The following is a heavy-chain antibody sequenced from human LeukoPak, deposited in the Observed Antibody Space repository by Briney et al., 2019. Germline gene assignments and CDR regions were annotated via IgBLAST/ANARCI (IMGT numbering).Heavy chain of an antibody. D-gene: IGHD6-19*01. CDR3: AKGIYSSGWSYFDY. Sequence: GGSLRLSCAASGFTFSNSAMSCGRQAPGKGLEWVSTLSGSGITTYYADSVKGRFTISRDNSKNTLYLQMNSLRAEDTDVYYCAKGIYSSGWSYFDYWGHGTLVTVSS. V-gene: IGHV3-23*01. J-gene: IGHJ4*01. CDR1: GFTFSNSA. CDR2: LSGSGITT.